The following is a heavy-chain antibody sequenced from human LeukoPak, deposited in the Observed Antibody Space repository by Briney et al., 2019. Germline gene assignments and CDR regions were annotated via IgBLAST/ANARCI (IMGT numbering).Heavy chain of an antibody. J-gene: IGHJ5*02. Sequence: PSETPSLTCAVSGASISGSDYNWSWLRQPPGKGLEWIASIFYSGTIYNNPSLKSRTLISVDTSKSQFSLRLTSVTAADTAVYFCATLDNSFDHWGQGTLVTVSS. CDR1: GASISGSDYN. V-gene: IGHV4-30-4*01. CDR3: ATLDNSFDH. CDR2: IFYSGTI.